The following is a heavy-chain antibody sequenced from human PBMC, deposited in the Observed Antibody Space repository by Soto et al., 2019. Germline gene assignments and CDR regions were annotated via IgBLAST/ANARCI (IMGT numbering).Heavy chain of an antibody. J-gene: IGHJ4*02. Sequence: QVQLVQSGAEVKKPGSSVKVSCKASGGTFSSYTISWVRQAPGQGLEWMGRIIPILGIANYAQKFQGRVTNTADKSTSTAYMELSSLRSEDTAVYYCASEREQQLDQPRGGYWGQGTLVTVSS. CDR3: ASEREQQLDQPRGGY. CDR1: GGTFSSYT. V-gene: IGHV1-69*02. CDR2: IIPILGIA. D-gene: IGHD6-13*01.